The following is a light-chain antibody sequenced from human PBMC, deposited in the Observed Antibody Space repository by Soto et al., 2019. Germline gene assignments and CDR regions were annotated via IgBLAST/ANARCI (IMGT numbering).Light chain of an antibody. CDR3: SSYAGSSNV. CDR2: EVS. J-gene: IGLJ1*01. V-gene: IGLV2-14*01. CDR1: SSDIGAYNY. Sequence: QSVLTQPASVSGSPGQSITISCTGSSSDIGAYNYVSWFQQYPGKAPKLIISEVSNRPSGVSDRFSGSKSGNTASLTVSGLQAEDEADYYCSSYAGSSNVFGTGTKLTVL.